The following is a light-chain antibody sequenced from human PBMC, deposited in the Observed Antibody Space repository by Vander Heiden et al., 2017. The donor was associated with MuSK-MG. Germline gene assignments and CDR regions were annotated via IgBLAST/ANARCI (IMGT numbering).Light chain of an antibody. J-gene: IGLJ2*01. Sequence: QSVLTQPPSVSVAPRLSVTISCTGSSSNIGAGYDVHWYQQLPGTAPKLLIYGNSNRPSGVPDRFSGSKSGTSASLAITGLQAEDEADYYCQSYDSSLSGVVFGGGTKLKVL. V-gene: IGLV1-40*01. CDR3: QSYDSSLSGVV. CDR2: GNS. CDR1: SSNIGAGYD.